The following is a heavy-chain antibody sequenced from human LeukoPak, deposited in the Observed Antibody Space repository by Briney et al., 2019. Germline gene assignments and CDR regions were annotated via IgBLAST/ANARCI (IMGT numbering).Heavy chain of an antibody. J-gene: IGHJ4*02. D-gene: IGHD1-7*01. Sequence: SETLSLTCAVYGGSLSGYYWSWIRQPPGKGLEWIGEINHSGSTNYNPSLKSRVTISVDTSKNQFSLKLSSVTAADTAVYYCASKTGTFDYWGQGTLVTVSS. V-gene: IGHV4-34*01. CDR3: ASKTGTFDY. CDR1: GGSLSGYY. CDR2: INHSGST.